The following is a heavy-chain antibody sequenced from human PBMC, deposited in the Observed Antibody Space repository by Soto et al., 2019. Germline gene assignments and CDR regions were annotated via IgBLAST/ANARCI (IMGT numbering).Heavy chain of an antibody. CDR2: ISYDGSNK. V-gene: IGHV3-30*18. CDR3: ANSRPGYSTSWPHEY. J-gene: IGHJ4*02. CDR1: GFTFSSYG. Sequence: QVQLVESGGGVVQPGRSLRLSCAASGFTFSSYGMHWVRQAPGKELEWVAVISYDGSNKYYADSVKGRFTISRDNSKNTLYLQTNSLRAEDTAVYYCANSRPGYSTSWPHEYWGQGTLVTVSS. D-gene: IGHD6-13*01.